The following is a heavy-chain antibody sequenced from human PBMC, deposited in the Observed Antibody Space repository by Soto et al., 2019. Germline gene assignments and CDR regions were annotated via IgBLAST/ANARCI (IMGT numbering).Heavy chain of an antibody. D-gene: IGHD3-10*01. Sequence: SETLSLTCAVYGVSFRNYHWSWIRQTPGNGLEWIGEIYHTGATDYNASLRSRVTMSIDTSKNQFSLKLNAVTAADTGVYYCVRTPWREVRGVPPHWLDPWGQGTMVTFSS. V-gene: IGHV4-34*01. CDR2: IYHTGAT. CDR3: VRTPWREVRGVPPHWLDP. CDR1: GVSFRNYH. J-gene: IGHJ5*02.